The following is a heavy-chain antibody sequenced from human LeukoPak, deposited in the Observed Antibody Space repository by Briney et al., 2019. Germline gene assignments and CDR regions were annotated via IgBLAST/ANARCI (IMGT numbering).Heavy chain of an antibody. CDR2: INHSGST. CDR1: GGSFSGYY. J-gene: IGHJ3*02. D-gene: IGHD6-13*01. Sequence: SETLSLTCAVYGGSFSGYYWSWIRQPPGKGLEWIGEINHSGSTNYNPSLKSRVTISVDTSKNQFSLKLSSVTAADTAVYYCAKVIAADGKDGAFDIWGQGTMVTVSS. CDR3: AKVIAADGKDGAFDI. V-gene: IGHV4-34*01.